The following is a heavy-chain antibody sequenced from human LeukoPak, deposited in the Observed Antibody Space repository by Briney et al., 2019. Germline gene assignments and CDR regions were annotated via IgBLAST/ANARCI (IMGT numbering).Heavy chain of an antibody. Sequence: GGSLRLSCAASGFAFSRNDMFWVRQAPGKGLEWVSCISGSSGATYYADSVRGRFNISRDNSKNTVILQMDSLRAEDTAIYYCAKSGSGAFDFWGQGTMVTVSS. CDR3: AKSGSGAFDF. CDR1: GFAFSRND. J-gene: IGHJ3*01. V-gene: IGHV3-23*01. CDR2: ISGSSGAT. D-gene: IGHD3-3*01.